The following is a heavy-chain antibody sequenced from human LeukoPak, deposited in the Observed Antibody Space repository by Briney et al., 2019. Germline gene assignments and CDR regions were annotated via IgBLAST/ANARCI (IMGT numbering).Heavy chain of an antibody. J-gene: IGHJ4*02. CDR1: GFTFSSYG. CDR2: IWYDGSNK. Sequence: PGGSLRLSCAASGFTFSSYGMHWVRQAPGKGLEWVAVIWYDGSNKYYADSVKGRFTISRDNSKNTLYLQMNSLRAEDTAVYHCARSASGSYYNGPDYWGQGTLVTVSS. CDR3: ARSASGSYYNGPDY. V-gene: IGHV3-33*01. D-gene: IGHD3-10*01.